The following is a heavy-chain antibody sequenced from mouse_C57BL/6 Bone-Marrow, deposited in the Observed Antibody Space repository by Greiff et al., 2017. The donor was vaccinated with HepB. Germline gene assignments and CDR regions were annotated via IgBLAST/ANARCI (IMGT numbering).Heavy chain of an antibody. CDR3: ERAPLSSRKEFAY. D-gene: IGHD1-3*01. J-gene: IGHJ3*01. CDR1: GYAFSSSW. CDR2: IYPGDGDT. Sequence: QVQLQQSGPELVKPGASVKISCKASGYAFSSSWLHWVKQRPGKGLEWIGRIYPGDGDTTYNGKFKGKATLTADKSSSTAYMQLSSLTSEDSAVYFCERAPLSSRKEFAYWGKGTLVTVSA. V-gene: IGHV1-82*01.